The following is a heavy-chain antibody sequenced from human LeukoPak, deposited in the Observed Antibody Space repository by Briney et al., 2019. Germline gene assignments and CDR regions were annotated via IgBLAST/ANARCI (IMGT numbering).Heavy chain of an antibody. V-gene: IGHV3-23*01. CDR3: AKGPGDYGEVRFDY. CDR2: ISGSGGST. D-gene: IGHD4-17*01. Sequence: GGSLRLSCAASGFTFSSYAMSWARQAPGKGLEWVSAISGSGGSTYYADSVKGRFTISRDNSKNTLYLQMNSLGAEDTAVYYCAKGPGDYGEVRFDYWGQGTLVTVSS. CDR1: GFTFSSYA. J-gene: IGHJ4*02.